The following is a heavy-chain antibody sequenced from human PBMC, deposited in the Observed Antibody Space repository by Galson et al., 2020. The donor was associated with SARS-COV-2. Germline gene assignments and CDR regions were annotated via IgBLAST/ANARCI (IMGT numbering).Heavy chain of an antibody. CDR1: GFTFSSYA. V-gene: IGHV3-30*04. D-gene: IGHD6-19*01. Sequence: ELDAGGSLRLSCAASGFTFSSYAMHWVRQAPGKGLEWVAVLSYDGSNKYYADSVKGRFTISRDNSKNTLYLQMNSLRAEDTAVYYCARDVQWLVDNDAFDIWGQGTMFTVSS. J-gene: IGHJ3*02. CDR3: ARDVQWLVDNDAFDI. CDR2: LSYDGSNK.